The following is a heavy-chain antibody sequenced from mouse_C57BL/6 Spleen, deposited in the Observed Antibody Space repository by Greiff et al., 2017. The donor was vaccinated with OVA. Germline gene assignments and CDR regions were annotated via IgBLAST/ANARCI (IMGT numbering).Heavy chain of an antibody. CDR1: GYTFTDYY. Sequence: QVQLQQSGPELVKPGASVKISCKASGYTFTDYYINWVKQRPGQGLAWIGWIYPGSGNTQYNEKFKGKATLTVDTSSSTAYMQLSSLTSEDSAVYFCARGGYYGSSPGYWYFDVWGTGTTVTVSS. V-gene: IGHV1-84*01. CDR2: IYPGSGNT. D-gene: IGHD1-1*01. CDR3: ARGGYYGSSPGYWYFDV. J-gene: IGHJ1*03.